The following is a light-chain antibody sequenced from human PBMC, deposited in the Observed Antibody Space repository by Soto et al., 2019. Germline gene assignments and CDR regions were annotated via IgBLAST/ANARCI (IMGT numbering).Light chain of an antibody. CDR1: QGISSY. Sequence: DIQLTQSPSFLSASVGDRVTITCRASQGISSYLAWYQQKPGKAPKLLIYAASALQGGVPSRFSGSGSGTDFSLTISSLQPEDVATYYCQYLNSFPLTFGGGTKVDIK. CDR3: QYLNSFPLT. J-gene: IGKJ4*01. CDR2: AAS. V-gene: IGKV1-9*01.